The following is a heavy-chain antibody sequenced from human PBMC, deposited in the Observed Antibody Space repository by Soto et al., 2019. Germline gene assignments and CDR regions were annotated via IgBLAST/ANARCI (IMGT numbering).Heavy chain of an antibody. D-gene: IGHD1-26*01. CDR3: ARDGGRHSGGIDY. Sequence: VTVSCKASGGTFSSYSINWVRQAPGQGLEWMGEIIPIFGTANYAQKFQGRVTITADESTSTAYMELSSLRSEDPAVYYCARDGGRHSGGIDYWGQGTLVTVSS. V-gene: IGHV1-69*13. J-gene: IGHJ4*02. CDR1: GGTFSSYS. CDR2: IIPIFGTA.